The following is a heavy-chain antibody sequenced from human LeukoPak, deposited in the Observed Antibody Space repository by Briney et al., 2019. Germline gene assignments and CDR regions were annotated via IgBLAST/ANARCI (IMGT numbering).Heavy chain of an antibody. V-gene: IGHV3-21*01. J-gene: IGHJ5*02. CDR2: ISSSSSYI. CDR1: GFTFSSYS. Sequence: GGSLRLSCAASGFTFSSYSMYWVRQAPGKGLEWVSSISSSSSYIYYADSVKGRFTISRDNAKNSLYLQMNSLRAEDTAVYYCARGGGFWSGSSPNWFDPWGQGTLVTVSS. CDR3: ARGGGFWSGSSPNWFDP. D-gene: IGHD3-3*01.